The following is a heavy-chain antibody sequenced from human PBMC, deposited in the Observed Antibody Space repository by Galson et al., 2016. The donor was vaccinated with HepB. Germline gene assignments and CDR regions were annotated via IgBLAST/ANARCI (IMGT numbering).Heavy chain of an antibody. CDR2: ISYDGTAK. CDR3: AKDRVSTWDYCHGVDV. J-gene: IGHJ6*02. Sequence: SLRLSCAASGFMFRNYGIHWVRQGPGKGLEWVAVISYDGTAKYYADSVKGRFTITRDNSKNTLFLQMNSLRVEDSAIYFCAKDRVSTWDYCHGVDVWGQGTTVTVSS. D-gene: IGHD1-26*01. CDR1: GFMFRNYG. V-gene: IGHV3-30*18.